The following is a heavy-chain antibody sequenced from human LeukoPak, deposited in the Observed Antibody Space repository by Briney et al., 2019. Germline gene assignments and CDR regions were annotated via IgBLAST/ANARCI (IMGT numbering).Heavy chain of an antibody. J-gene: IGHJ5*02. CDR2: IRDSGEA. V-gene: IGHV3-66*03. Sequence: GGSLRLSCAVSGFRVSDFYMSWVRQAPGKGLEWVGLIRDSGEAFYADFARGRFAISRDESENTLYLQMNSLRVEDTAVYFCARDRAANQDWVEFDPWGQGTPVIVSS. D-gene: IGHD3/OR15-3a*01. CDR3: ARDRAANQDWVEFDP. CDR1: GFRVSDFY.